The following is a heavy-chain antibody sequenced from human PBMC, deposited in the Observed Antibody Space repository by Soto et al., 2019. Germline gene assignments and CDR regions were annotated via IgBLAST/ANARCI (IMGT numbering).Heavy chain of an antibody. D-gene: IGHD3-10*01. CDR2: ICHSGNT. CDR1: GGSITIGGYC. Sequence: QLQLQESGSGLVKPSQTLSLTCTVSGGSITIGGYCWSWIRQPPGQGLEWIGYICHSGNTYYNPSLKSRVPXSXDXXKNQVSLNLSSVTAADTAVYYCARVWFGESSWFDPWGQGTLVTVSS. J-gene: IGHJ5*02. CDR3: ARVWFGESSWFDP. V-gene: IGHV4-30-2*01.